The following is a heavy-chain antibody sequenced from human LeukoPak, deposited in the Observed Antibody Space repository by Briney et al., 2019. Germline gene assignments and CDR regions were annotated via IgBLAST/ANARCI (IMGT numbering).Heavy chain of an antibody. D-gene: IGHD6-6*01. CDR3: ATSEYTTTYDY. V-gene: IGHV5-51*01. CDR2: IYPGDSDT. J-gene: IGHJ4*02. CDR1: GYSFTSYW. Sequence: GESLKISCKGSGYSFTSYWIGWARQMPGKGLEWMGIIYPGDSDTRYSPSFQGQVTISADKSINTAYLQWSSLKASDTAMYYCATSEYTTTYDYWGQGTLVTVSS.